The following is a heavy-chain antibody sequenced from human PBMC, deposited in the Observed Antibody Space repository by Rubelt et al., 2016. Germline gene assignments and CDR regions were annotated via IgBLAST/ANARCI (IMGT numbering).Heavy chain of an antibody. D-gene: IGHD6-13*01. CDR2: MNPHTGNT. Sequence: ASVKVSCKASGYTFTSSDINWVRQATGQRLEWMGWMNPHTGNTGYAQKFQGRVTMTRSTSISTAYMELSSLTSEDTAVYYCAVRGSSSSLCSWGQGILVTVSS. CDR1: GYTFTSSD. V-gene: IGHV1-8*01. CDR3: AVRGSSSSLCS. J-gene: IGHJ5*02.